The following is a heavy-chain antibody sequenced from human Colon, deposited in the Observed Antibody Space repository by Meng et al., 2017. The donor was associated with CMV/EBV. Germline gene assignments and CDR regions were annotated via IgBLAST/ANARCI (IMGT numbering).Heavy chain of an antibody. CDR2: ISISSSYI. Sequence: GESLKISCAASGFNLNTYSMNWLRQAPGRGLEWVASISISSSYIYYADSVKGRFTISRDNAKNSSSLHMNSLSAEDTAIYYCARGGSRSYFVDNWGQGTLVTVSS. D-gene: IGHD3-10*01. V-gene: IGHV3-21*01. CDR1: GFNLNTYS. J-gene: IGHJ4*02. CDR3: ARGGSRSYFVDN.